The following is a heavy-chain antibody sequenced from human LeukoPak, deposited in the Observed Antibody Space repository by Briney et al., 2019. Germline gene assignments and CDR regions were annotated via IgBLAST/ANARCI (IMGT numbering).Heavy chain of an antibody. Sequence: PSETLSLTCAVNGGPFSGYCWSWIRQPPGKGLEWIGEINYSGSTNFNPSLKSRVTISVDTSKKQFSLKLSSVTAADTAMYYCARGIRITMVRGVISVRFDPWGQGTLVTVSS. CDR3: ARGIRITMVRGVISVRFDP. CDR2: INYSGST. CDR1: GGPFSGYC. D-gene: IGHD3-10*01. J-gene: IGHJ5*02. V-gene: IGHV4-34*01.